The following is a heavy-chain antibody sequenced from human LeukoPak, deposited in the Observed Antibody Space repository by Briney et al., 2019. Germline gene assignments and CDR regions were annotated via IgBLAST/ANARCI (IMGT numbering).Heavy chain of an antibody. CDR1: GGSFNGFY. J-gene: IGHJ4*02. CDR3: ARGLGEGYPDS. Sequence: PSETLSLTCAVHGGSFNGFYWTWMRQPQGKGPEWIGEINHSRGTSYTASLWSRVTISQDTSKNQFSLKLTSVTAADTAVYYCARGLGEGYPDSWGQGTLVIVSS. V-gene: IGHV4-34*01. D-gene: IGHD5-24*01. CDR2: INHSRGT.